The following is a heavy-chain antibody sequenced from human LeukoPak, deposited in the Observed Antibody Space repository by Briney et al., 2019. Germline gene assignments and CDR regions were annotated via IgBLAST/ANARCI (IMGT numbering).Heavy chain of an antibody. V-gene: IGHV3-74*01. CDR2: INSDGGST. D-gene: IGHD5-18*01. CDR1: GFTFSSYW. CDR3: ARDDAGYSYDPRGWFDP. J-gene: IGHJ5*02. Sequence: GGSLRLSCAASGFTFSSYWIHWVRQAPGKGLVWVSRINSDGGSTSYADSVKGRFTISRDNAKNTLYLQMDSLRAEDTAVYYCARDDAGYSYDPRGWFDPWGQGTLVTVSS.